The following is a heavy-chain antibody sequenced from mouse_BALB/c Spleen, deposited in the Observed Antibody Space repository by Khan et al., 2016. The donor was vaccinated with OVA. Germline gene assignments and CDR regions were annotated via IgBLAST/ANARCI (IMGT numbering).Heavy chain of an antibody. CDR2: ISSGGDYT. J-gene: IGHJ3*01. CDR3: ASHLTGSFAY. V-gene: IGHV5-6*01. Sequence: EVQLVESGGDLVKPGGSLKLSCAASGFTFSSYSMSWVRQTPDKRLEWVASISSGGDYTYYPDIVKGRFTISRDNAKNTLYQQMSSLKSEDTAMYYCASHLTGSFAYWGQVTLVTVSA. D-gene: IGHD4-1*01. CDR1: GFTFSSYS.